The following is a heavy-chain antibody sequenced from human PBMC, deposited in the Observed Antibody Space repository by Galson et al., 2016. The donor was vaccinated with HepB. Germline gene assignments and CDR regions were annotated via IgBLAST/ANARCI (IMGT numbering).Heavy chain of an antibody. J-gene: IGHJ3*01. D-gene: IGHD3-9*01. CDR1: GASIKSHY. V-gene: IGHV4-4*07. CDR3: ARVRTTYYDILTGAGDAFDL. CDR2: VHISGNT. Sequence: SETLSLTCTVSGASIKSHYWSWIRQPAGRGLGWIGRVHISGNTNYNPSLKSRLAMSIDTTNNRFSLNLTFVTVADTAFYYCARVRTTYYDILTGAGDAFDLWGHGTMVTVSS.